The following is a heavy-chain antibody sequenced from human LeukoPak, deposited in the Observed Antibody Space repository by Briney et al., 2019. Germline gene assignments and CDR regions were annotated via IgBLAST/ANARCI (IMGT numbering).Heavy chain of an antibody. CDR1: GFTFSSYG. J-gene: IGHJ4*02. V-gene: IGHV3-33*01. CDR2: IWHDGSNK. Sequence: GRSLRLSCAASGFTFSSYGMHWVRQAPGKGLEWVAVIWHDGSNKLYAESVKGRFTISRDDSKNTLYLQMTGLGAEDTALYYCARDSTSSNFDYWGQGTLVTVSS. CDR3: ARDSTSSNFDY. D-gene: IGHD2-2*01.